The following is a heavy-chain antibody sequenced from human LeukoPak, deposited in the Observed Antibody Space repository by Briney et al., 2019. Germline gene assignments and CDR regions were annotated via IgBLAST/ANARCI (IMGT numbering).Heavy chain of an antibody. D-gene: IGHD6-13*01. CDR3: ARDLWGYSSSWYIVGY. CDR2: ISYDGSNK. Sequence: GGSLRLSCAASGFTISSYAMHWVRQAPGKGLEWVAVISYDGSNKYYADSVKGRFTISRDNSKNTLYLQMNSLRAEDTAVYYCARDLWGYSSSWYIVGYWGQGTLVTVSS. J-gene: IGHJ4*02. CDR1: GFTISSYA. V-gene: IGHV3-30-3*01.